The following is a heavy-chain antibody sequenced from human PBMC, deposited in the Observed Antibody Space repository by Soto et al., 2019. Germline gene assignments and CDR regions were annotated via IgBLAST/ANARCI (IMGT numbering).Heavy chain of an antibody. CDR3: ARDHRGNDYIWGSYRYPHYFDY. CDR2: ISSSSSYI. D-gene: IGHD3-16*02. CDR1: GFTFSSYS. V-gene: IGHV3-21*01. J-gene: IGHJ4*02. Sequence: EVQLVESGGGLVKPGGSLRLSCAASGFTFSSYSMNWVRQAPGKGLEWVSSISSSSSYIYYADSVKGRFTISRDNAKNSLYLQMNSLRAEDTAVYYCARDHRGNDYIWGSYRYPHYFDYWGQGTLVTVSS.